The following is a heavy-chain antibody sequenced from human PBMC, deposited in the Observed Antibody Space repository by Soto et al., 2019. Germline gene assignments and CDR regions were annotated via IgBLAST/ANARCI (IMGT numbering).Heavy chain of an antibody. Sequence: QVQLQESGPGLVKPSQTLSLTCTVSGGSISSGGYYWSWIRQHPGKGLEWIGYIYYSGSTYYNPSSKSRVTISVDTSKNQFSLKLSSVTAAETAVYYCARVIRFLEWLSYDAFDIWGQGTMVTVSS. CDR3: ARVIRFLEWLSYDAFDI. D-gene: IGHD3-3*01. J-gene: IGHJ3*02. CDR1: GGSISSGGYY. V-gene: IGHV4-31*03. CDR2: IYYSGST.